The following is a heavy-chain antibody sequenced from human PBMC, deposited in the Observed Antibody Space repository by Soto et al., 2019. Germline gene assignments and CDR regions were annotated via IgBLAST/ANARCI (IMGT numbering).Heavy chain of an antibody. J-gene: IGHJ5*02. Sequence: GESLKISCKGSGYSFTSYWIGWVRQMPGKGLEWMGIIYPGDSDTRYSPSFQGQVTISADKSISTAYLQWSSLKASDTAMYYCARQRSSSWRNNWLDPWGQGTLVTVSS. V-gene: IGHV5-51*01. D-gene: IGHD6-13*01. CDR1: GYSFTSYW. CDR3: ARQRSSSWRNNWLDP. CDR2: IYPGDSDT.